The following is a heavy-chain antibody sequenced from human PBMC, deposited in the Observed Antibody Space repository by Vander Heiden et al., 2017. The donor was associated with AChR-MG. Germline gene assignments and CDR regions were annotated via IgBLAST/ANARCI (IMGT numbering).Heavy chain of an antibody. J-gene: IGHJ4*02. CDR3: ARGCNWNYVCYFDY. V-gene: IGHV4-31*03. CDR2: IYYRGST. Sequence: QVQLQESGPGLVKPSQTLSLTCTVSGGSISSGGYYWSWIRQHPGKGLEWIGYIYYRGSTYYNPSLKSRVTISVDTSKNQFSLKLSSVTAADTAVYYCARGCNWNYVCYFDYWGQGTLVTVSS. CDR1: GGSISSGGYY. D-gene: IGHD1-7*01.